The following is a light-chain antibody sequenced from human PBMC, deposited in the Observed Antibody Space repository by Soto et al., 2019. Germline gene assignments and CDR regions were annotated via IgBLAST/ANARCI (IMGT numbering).Light chain of an antibody. CDR1: QSVGGN. CDR2: GAS. V-gene: IGKV3-20*01. J-gene: IGKJ5*01. CDR3: QHYGAAPIT. Sequence: EIVLTQSSGSLSLSPGDRATLSCRASQSVGGNVAWYQQIPGQPPKLLIFGASSRATGIADKFSGSGSGTDFTLTISRLEPADFALYYCQHYGAAPITFGQGTRLEIK.